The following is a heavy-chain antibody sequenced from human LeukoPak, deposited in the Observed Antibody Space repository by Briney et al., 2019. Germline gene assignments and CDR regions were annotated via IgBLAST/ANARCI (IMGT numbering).Heavy chain of an antibody. CDR2: IIPILGIS. CDR3: ARGIGAEWLLFEY. Sequence: ASVKVSCKASGGTFSGYAISWVRQAPGQGLEWVGRIIPILGISNYAQTFQGRVTISADKSTSTAYMELSSLRAEDTAVYYCARGIGAEWLLFEYWGQGTLVTVSS. V-gene: IGHV1-69*04. CDR1: GGTFSGYA. J-gene: IGHJ4*02. D-gene: IGHD3-3*01.